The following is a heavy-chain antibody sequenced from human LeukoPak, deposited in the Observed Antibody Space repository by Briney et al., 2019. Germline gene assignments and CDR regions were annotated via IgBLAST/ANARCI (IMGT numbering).Heavy chain of an antibody. CDR3: ARGPTILDY. D-gene: IGHD1-26*01. V-gene: IGHV4-4*07. CDR2: IYSSGRT. CDR1: GGSISSYY. J-gene: IGHJ4*02. Sequence: LSETLSLTCTVSGGSISSYYWSWIRQPAGRGPEWIGRIYSSGRTDYNPSLNSRVTMSVGTSKNQFSLILKSLTAADTAIYYCARGPTILDYWGQGILVTVSS.